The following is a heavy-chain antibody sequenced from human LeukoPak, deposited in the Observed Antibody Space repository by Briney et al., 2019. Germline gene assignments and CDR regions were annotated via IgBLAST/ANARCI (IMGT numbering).Heavy chain of an antibody. Sequence: SETLSLTCTVSGGSFNTYYWSWIRQPPGKGLEWIGYIYNSGSTYYNPSLKSRVTISEDTSKNQFSLKLSSVTAADTAVYYCARVEEGYGSGRRENYYYYYMDVWGKGTTVTIFS. V-gene: IGHV4-59*01. CDR3: ARVEEGYGSGRRENYYYYYMDV. D-gene: IGHD3-10*01. J-gene: IGHJ6*03. CDR2: IYNSGST. CDR1: GGSFNTYY.